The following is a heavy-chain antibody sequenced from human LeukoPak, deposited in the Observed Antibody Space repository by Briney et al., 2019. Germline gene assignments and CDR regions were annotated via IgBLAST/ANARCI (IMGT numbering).Heavy chain of an antibody. CDR3: ARVRKWDRPLGSAFDI. D-gene: IGHD1-26*01. V-gene: IGHV4-59*12. Sequence: SETLSLTCTVSGGSISSYYWSWIRQPPGKGLEWIGYIYHSGSTYYNPSLKSRVTISVDRSKNQFSLKLSSVTAADTAVYYCARVRKWDRPLGSAFDIWGQGTMVTVSS. J-gene: IGHJ3*02. CDR2: IYHSGST. CDR1: GGSISSYY.